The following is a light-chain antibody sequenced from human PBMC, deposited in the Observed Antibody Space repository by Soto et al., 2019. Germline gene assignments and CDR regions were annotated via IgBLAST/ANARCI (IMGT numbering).Light chain of an antibody. Sequence: QSALTQPASVSGSPGQSITISCSGTTNDIGGYNYVSWYQHHPGKVPKVIIYEVRNRPSGVSNRFSGSKSGNTASLTISGLQAEDEADYYCCSYASSRTIIFGGGTKLTVL. J-gene: IGLJ2*01. V-gene: IGLV2-14*01. CDR1: TNDIGGYNY. CDR3: CSYASSRTII. CDR2: EVR.